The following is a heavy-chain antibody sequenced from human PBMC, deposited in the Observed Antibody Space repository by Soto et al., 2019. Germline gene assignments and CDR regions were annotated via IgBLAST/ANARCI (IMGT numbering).Heavy chain of an antibody. CDR1: GGSFSGYY. D-gene: IGHD2-2*01. J-gene: IGHJ5*02. V-gene: IGHV4-34*01. Sequence: QVQLQQWGAGLLKPSETLSLTCAVYGGSFSGYYWSWIRQPPGKGLVWIGEINHSGSTNYNPSLKSRVTISVDTSKNQFSLKLSSVTAADTAVYYCARGGVSDCSSTSCYFSWFDPWGQGTLVTVSS. CDR2: INHSGST. CDR3: ARGGVSDCSSTSCYFSWFDP.